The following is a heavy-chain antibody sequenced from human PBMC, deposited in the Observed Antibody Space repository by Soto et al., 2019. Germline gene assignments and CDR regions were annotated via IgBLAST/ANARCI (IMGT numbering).Heavy chain of an antibody. CDR3: ARHLRPAAYYYYYGMDV. CDR1: GYSLTSYW. J-gene: IGHJ6*02. V-gene: IGHV5-10-1*01. D-gene: IGHD2-2*01. Sequence: PGGQLKISCKGSGYSLTSYWIAWVRKMPGKALEWMGRIDPSGSYTNYSPSFQGHVTISADKSISTAYLQWSSLKASDTAMYYCARHLRPAAYYYYYGMDVWGQGTTVTVSS. CDR2: IDPSGSYT.